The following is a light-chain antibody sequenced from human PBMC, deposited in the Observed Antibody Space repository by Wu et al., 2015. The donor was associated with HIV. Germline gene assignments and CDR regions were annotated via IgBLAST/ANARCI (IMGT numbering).Light chain of an antibody. V-gene: IGKV3-20*01. J-gene: IGKJ4*01. CDR2: GAS. CDR3: QQYGSSPPEIT. Sequence: EIVLTQSPGTLPLSPGERATLSCRASQSVSSSYLAWYQQKPGQAPRLLIYGASSRATGIPDRFSGSGSGTDFTLTISRPEPEDFAVYYCQQYGSSPPEITFGGGTKVKIK. CDR1: QSVSSSY.